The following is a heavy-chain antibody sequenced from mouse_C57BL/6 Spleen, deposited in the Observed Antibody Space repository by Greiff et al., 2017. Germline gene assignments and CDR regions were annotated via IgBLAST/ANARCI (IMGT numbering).Heavy chain of an antibody. J-gene: IGHJ4*01. V-gene: IGHV1-82*01. CDR2: IYPGDGDT. Sequence: QVQLQQSGPELVKPGASVKISCKASGYAFSSSWMNWVKQRPGKGLEWIGRIYPGDGDTNYNGKFKGKATLTADKSSSTAYMQLSSLRSEDSAVYFCARGSPYYAMDYWGQGTSVTVSS. CDR1: GYAFSSSW. CDR3: ARGSPYYAMDY.